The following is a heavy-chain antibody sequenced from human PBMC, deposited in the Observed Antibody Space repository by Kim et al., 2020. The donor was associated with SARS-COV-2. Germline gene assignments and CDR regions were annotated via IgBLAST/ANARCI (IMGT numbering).Heavy chain of an antibody. CDR3: ARAEGAVAGKYYFDY. Sequence: SETLSLTCTVSGGSISSGGYYWSWIRQHPGKGLEWIGYIYYSGSTYYNPSLKSRVTISVDTSKNQFSLKLSSVTAADTAVYYCARAEGAVAGKYYFDYWGQGTLVTVSS. D-gene: IGHD6-19*01. CDR1: GGSISSGGYY. V-gene: IGHV4-31*03. CDR2: IYYSGST. J-gene: IGHJ4*02.